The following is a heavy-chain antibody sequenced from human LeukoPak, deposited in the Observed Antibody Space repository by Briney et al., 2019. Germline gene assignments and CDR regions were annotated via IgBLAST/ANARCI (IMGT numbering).Heavy chain of an antibody. D-gene: IGHD5-24*01. V-gene: IGHV3-53*01. J-gene: IGHJ6*02. CDR2: IYSGGST. CDR1: GFTVSTNY. Sequence: GGSLRLSCAASGFTVSTNYMSWVRQAPGKGLKWVSFIYSGGSTYYADSVKGRFTISRDDSKNTLYLQMNSLRAEDTAVYYCARAGDGYKPYYYYYGMDVWGQGTTVTVSS. CDR3: ARAGDGYKPYYYYYGMDV.